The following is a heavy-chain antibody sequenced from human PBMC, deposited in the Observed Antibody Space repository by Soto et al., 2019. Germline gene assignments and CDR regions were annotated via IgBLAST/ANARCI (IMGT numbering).Heavy chain of an antibody. Sequence: PGGSLRLSCAASGFTFSSYAMSWVRQAPGKGLEWVSAISGSGGSTYYADSVKGRFTISRDNSKNTLYLQMNSLRAEDTAVYYCAKWGSYGSGSYFRPWEGGMDVWGQGTTVTVSS. J-gene: IGHJ6*02. CDR1: GFTFSSYA. V-gene: IGHV3-23*01. CDR2: ISGSGGST. D-gene: IGHD3-10*01. CDR3: AKWGSYGSGSYFRPWEGGMDV.